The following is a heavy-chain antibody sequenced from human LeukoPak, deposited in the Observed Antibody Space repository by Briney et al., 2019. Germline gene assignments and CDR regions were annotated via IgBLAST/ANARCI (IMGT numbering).Heavy chain of an antibody. Sequence: PSETPSLTCTVSGGSISSSSYYWGWIRQPPGKGLEWIGNIYYSGSTYYNPSLKSRVTISVDTSKNQFSLKLSSVTAADTAVYYCARQTPYLYFDYWGQGTLVTVFS. CDR1: GGSISSSSYY. D-gene: IGHD2-15*01. J-gene: IGHJ4*02. CDR2: IYYSGST. CDR3: ARQTPYLYFDY. V-gene: IGHV4-39*01.